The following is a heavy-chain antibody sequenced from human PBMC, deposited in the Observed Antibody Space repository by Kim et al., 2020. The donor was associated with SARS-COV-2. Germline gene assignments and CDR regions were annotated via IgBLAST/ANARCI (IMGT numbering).Heavy chain of an antibody. CDR1: GFTFSSYA. Sequence: GGSLRLSCAASGFTFSSYAMSWVRQAPGKGLEWVSAISGSGGSTYYADSVKGRFTISRDNSKNTLYLQMNSLRAEDTAVYYCAKGGVVVTARLPHWYFDLWGRGTLVTVSS. J-gene: IGHJ2*01. V-gene: IGHV3-23*01. D-gene: IGHD2-21*02. CDR3: AKGGVVVTARLPHWYFDL. CDR2: ISGSGGST.